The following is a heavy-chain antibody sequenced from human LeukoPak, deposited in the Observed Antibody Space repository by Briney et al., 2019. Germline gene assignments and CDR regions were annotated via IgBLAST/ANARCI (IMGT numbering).Heavy chain of an antibody. CDR1: GFTFSSYW. V-gene: IGHV3-7*01. D-gene: IGHD1-26*01. Sequence: GGSLRLSCAASGFTFSSYWMSWVRQAPGKGLEWVANIKQDGSEKNYVNPVKGRFTISRDNAKNSQYLQINSLRVEDTAVYYCARSGSAFDCWGQGTLVSVSS. CDR2: IKQDGSEK. CDR3: ARSGSAFDC. J-gene: IGHJ4*02.